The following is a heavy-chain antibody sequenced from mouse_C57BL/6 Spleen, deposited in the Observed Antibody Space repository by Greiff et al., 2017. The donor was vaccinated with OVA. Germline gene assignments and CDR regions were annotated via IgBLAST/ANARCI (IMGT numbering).Heavy chain of an antibody. V-gene: IGHV1-76*01. D-gene: IGHD2-5*01. J-gene: IGHJ2*01. CDR3: AREYYSNYGDY. CDR2: IYPGSGNT. CDR1: GYTFTDYY. Sequence: VQLQQSGAELVRPGASVKLSCKASGYTFTDYYINWVKQRPGQGLEWIARIYPGSGNTYYNEKFKGKATLTAEKSSSTAYMQLSSLTSEDSAVYFCAREYYSNYGDYWGQGTTLTVSP.